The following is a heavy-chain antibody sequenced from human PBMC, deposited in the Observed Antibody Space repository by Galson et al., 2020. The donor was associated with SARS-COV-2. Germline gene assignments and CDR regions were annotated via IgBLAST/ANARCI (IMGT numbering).Heavy chain of an antibody. CDR1: GFTFSSYA. CDR3: ARDRGPDYYYYYYVDV. V-gene: IGHV3-30*04. D-gene: IGHD3-10*01. CDR2: ISHDGTNK. Sequence: GGSLRLSCAVSGFTFSSYAMHWVRQAPGKGLEWVAAISHDGTNKHYADSAKGRFTISRDNSKNTVFVQMNSLRAEDSAVYYCARDRGPDYYYYYYVDVWGKGTTVTVSS. J-gene: IGHJ6*03.